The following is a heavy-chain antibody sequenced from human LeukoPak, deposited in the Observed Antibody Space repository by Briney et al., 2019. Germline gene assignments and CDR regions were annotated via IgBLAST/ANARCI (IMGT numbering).Heavy chain of an antibody. CDR2: INSDGSST. CDR1: GFTFSSYW. V-gene: IGHV3-74*01. J-gene: IGHJ4*02. CDR3: ASYLYWWSDLGY. D-gene: IGHD2-8*02. Sequence: GGSLRLSCAASGFTFSSYWMHWVRQAPGKGLVWVSRINSDGSSTSYADSVKGRFTISRDNAKNTLYLQMNRLRAEDTAVYYCASYLYWWSDLGYWGQGTLVTVSS.